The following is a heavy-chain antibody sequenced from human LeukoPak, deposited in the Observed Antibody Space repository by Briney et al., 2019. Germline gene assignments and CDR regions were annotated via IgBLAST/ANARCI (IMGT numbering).Heavy chain of an antibody. CDR2: VSAYNGHT. J-gene: IGHJ5*02. CDR3: ARVIPQKWELPGKWFDP. D-gene: IGHD1-26*01. V-gene: IGHV1-18*01. CDR1: GYTFNSYG. Sequence: ASVKVSCRASGYTFNSYGISWVRQAPGQGLEWMGWVSAYNGHTNYAQKFQGRVTMTTDTSTSTASMELRSLRSDDTAVYYCARVIPQKWELPGKWFDPWGQGTPVTVSS.